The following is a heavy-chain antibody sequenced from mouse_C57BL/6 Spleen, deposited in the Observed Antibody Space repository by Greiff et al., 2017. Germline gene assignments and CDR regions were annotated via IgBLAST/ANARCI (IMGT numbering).Heavy chain of an antibody. J-gene: IGHJ3*01. D-gene: IGHD2-4*01. CDR1: GYTFTDYN. V-gene: IGHV1-22*01. Sequence: EVQLQESGPELVKPGASVKMSCKASGYTFTDYNMHWVKQSHGKSLEWIGYINPNNGGTSYNQKFKGKATLTVNKSSSTAYMELRSLTSEDSAVYYCARRGMWYDYSFAYWGQGTLVTVSA. CDR3: ARRGMWYDYSFAY. CDR2: INPNNGGT.